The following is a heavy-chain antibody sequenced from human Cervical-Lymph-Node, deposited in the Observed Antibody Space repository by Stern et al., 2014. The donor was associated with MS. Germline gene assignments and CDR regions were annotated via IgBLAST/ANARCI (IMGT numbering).Heavy chain of an antibody. CDR2: IYYSGST. CDR1: GGSISSYY. CDR3: ARGAYNFRSGFLSGWFDP. J-gene: IGHJ5*02. D-gene: IGHD3-3*01. Sequence: LQLQESGPGLVKPSETLSLTCTVSGGSISSYYWSWIRQPPGKGLEWIGSIYYSGSTNYNPSLKSRVTVSVDTSKNQFSLKLSSVTAADTAVYYCARGAYNFRSGFLSGWFDPWGQGTLVTVSS. V-gene: IGHV4-59*01.